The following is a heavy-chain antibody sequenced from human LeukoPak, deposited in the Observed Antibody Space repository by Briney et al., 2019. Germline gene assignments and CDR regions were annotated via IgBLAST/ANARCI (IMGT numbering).Heavy chain of an antibody. CDR2: IIPIFGTA. V-gene: IGHV1-69*13. CDR3: AREGDYDFWSAKKQTRDYYMDV. Sequence: GASVKVSCKASGGTFSSYAISWVRQAPGQGLEWMGGIIPIFGTANYAQKFQGRVTITADESTSTAYMELSSLRSEDTAVYYCAREGDYDFWSAKKQTRDYYMDVWGKGTTVTVSS. J-gene: IGHJ6*03. CDR1: GGTFSSYA. D-gene: IGHD3-3*01.